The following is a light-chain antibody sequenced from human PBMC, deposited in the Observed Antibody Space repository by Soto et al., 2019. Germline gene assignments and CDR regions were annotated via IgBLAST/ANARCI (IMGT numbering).Light chain of an antibody. V-gene: IGKV1-39*01. J-gene: IGKJ2*01. Sequence: DIQMTQSPSSLSASVGDRVTITCRASQSISSYLNWYQQKPGKAPKLLICAASSLQSGVPSRFSGSGSGTDFTLTISSLQPDDFATYYCQQSYSTSFGQGTKLEIK. CDR1: QSISSY. CDR3: QQSYSTS. CDR2: AAS.